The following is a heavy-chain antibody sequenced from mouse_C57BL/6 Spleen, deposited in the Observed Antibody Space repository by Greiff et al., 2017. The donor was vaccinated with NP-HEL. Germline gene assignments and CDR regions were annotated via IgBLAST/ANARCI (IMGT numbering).Heavy chain of an antibody. D-gene: IGHD2-4*01. J-gene: IGHJ3*01. CDR1: GYTFTSYW. V-gene: IGHV1-55*01. Sequence: QVQLQQPGAELVKPGASVKMSCKASGYTFTSYWITWVKQRPGQGLEWIGDIYPGSGSTNYNEKFKSKATLTVDTSYSTAYMQLSSLTSEDAAVYYCARSFDYDEAYWGQGTLVTVSA. CDR3: ARSFDYDEAY. CDR2: IYPGSGST.